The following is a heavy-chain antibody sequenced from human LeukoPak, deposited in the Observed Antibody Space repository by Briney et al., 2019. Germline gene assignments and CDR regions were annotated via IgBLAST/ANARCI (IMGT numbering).Heavy chain of an antibody. CDR3: ARRVGATGWFDP. CDR2: IYPSDSYT. CDR1: GYSFTSYW. J-gene: IGHJ5*02. Sequence: GESLKISCKGSGYSFTSYWIGWVRQMPGKGLEWMGIIYPSDSYTNYSPSFQGHVTISADKSISTAYLQWSSLKASDTAMYYCARRVGATGWFDPWGQGTLVTVSS. V-gene: IGHV5-10-1*01. D-gene: IGHD1-26*01.